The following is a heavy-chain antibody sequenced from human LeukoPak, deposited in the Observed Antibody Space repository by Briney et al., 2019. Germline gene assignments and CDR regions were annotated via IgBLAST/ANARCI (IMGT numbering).Heavy chain of an antibody. Sequence: QAGGSLRLSCAGSGFTFSSYWMSWVRQAPGKGLEWVANIRQDGNEKDYVDSVKGRFTISRDNAKKSLYLQMNSLRAEDTAVYYCATQPAAADVDYWGQGTLVTVSS. CDR2: IRQDGNEK. J-gene: IGHJ4*02. CDR1: GFTFSSYW. D-gene: IGHD2-2*01. CDR3: ATQPAAADVDY. V-gene: IGHV3-7*03.